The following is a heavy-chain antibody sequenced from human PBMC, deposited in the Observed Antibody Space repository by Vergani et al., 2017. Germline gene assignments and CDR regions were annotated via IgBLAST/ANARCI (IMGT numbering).Heavy chain of an antibody. CDR2: ISYYGSKK. J-gene: IGHJ3*02. D-gene: IGHD3-22*01. CDR1: GFTFRSYA. Sequence: QVQLVESGGGVVQPGRSLRLSCAASGFTFRSYAIHWVRQAPGKGLEWVAVISYYGSKKYFGDSVKGRFTISRDNSKNTVYLQMNSLRAEDTAVYYCTLYYRRSGYYYDAFDIWGQGTMVTVSS. V-gene: IGHV3-30*04. CDR3: TLYYRRSGYYYDAFDI.